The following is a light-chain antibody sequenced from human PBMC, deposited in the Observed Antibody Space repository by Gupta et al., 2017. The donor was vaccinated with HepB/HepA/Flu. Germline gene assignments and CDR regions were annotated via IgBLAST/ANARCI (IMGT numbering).Light chain of an antibody. V-gene: IGKV1-39*01. CDR2: DAS. CDR1: QSITTN. Sequence: DIQMTQSPSSLSASVGDRVTITCRASQSITTNLNWYQQKPGRAPKFLIYDASSLQSGVPSRFRGSGSGTEFTLTISSLQPEDFATYYCQQRDSVPLTFGGGTKVEIK. J-gene: IGKJ4*01. CDR3: QQRDSVPLT.